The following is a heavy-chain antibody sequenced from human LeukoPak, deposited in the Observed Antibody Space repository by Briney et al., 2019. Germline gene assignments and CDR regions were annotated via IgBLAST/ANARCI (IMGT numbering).Heavy chain of an antibody. V-gene: IGHV4-34*01. D-gene: IGHD2-15*01. Sequence: SETLSLTCAVYGGSFSGYYWSWFRQPPGKGLEWIGEINHSGSTNYNPSLKSRVTISVDTSKNQFSLKLSSVTAADTAVYYCARGGYFDYWGQGTLVTVSS. CDR1: GGSFSGYY. CDR2: INHSGST. J-gene: IGHJ4*02. CDR3: ARGGYFDY.